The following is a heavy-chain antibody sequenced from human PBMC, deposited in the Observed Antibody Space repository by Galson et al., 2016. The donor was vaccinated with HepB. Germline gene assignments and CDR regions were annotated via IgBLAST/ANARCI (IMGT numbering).Heavy chain of an antibody. Sequence: EILSLTCTLYGGSFSGVFWTWIRQSPGKGLEWIGEINHVGSADYNPSLRSRVSISVDTSKYQFSLTVTSVTAADTAVYYCAGGIQSAWGILYYWGQGTLVTVSS. CDR3: AGGIQSAWGILYY. J-gene: IGHJ4*02. CDR1: GGSFSGVF. D-gene: IGHD7-27*01. CDR2: INHVGSA. V-gene: IGHV4-34*01.